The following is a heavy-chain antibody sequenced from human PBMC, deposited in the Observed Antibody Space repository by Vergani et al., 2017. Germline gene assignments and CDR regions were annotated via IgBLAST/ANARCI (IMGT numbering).Heavy chain of an antibody. Sequence: QVQLVESGGGVVQPGGSLRLSCAASGFTFNSYGMHWVRQAPGKGLEWVASIRSDESRRYYGDSMEGPFTISRDNSKNTLYLQMNSLRAEDTAVYYCARGSDIVVVPAAPDYWGQGTLVTVSS. CDR2: IRSDESRR. V-gene: IGHV3-30*02. CDR3: ARGSDIVVVPAAPDY. J-gene: IGHJ4*02. D-gene: IGHD2-2*01. CDR1: GFTFNSYG.